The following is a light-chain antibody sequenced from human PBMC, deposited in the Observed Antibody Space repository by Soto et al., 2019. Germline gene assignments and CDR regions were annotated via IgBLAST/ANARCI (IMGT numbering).Light chain of an antibody. Sequence: EIMMTQSPGTLSASPGERATLSCRASQSVRRNLAWYQQKPGQAPRLRIYAVSTRATGIPARFSGSGSGTEFTLTISSLQSEDFAVYYCQQYNKWPLTFGQGTKVEIK. V-gene: IGKV3-15*01. CDR1: QSVRRN. CDR2: AVS. J-gene: IGKJ1*01. CDR3: QQYNKWPLT.